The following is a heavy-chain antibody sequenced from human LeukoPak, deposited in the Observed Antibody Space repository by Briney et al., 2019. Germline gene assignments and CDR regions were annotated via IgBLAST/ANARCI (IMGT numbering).Heavy chain of an antibody. CDR3: AMTYYYDSSGYPDAFDI. CDR1: GGSISSGDYY. Sequence: SETLSLTCTVSGGSISSGDYYWSWIRQPPGKGLEWIGYIYYSGSTNYNPSLKSRVTISVDTSKNQFSLKLSSVTAADTAVYYCAMTYYYDSSGYPDAFDIWGQGTMVTVSS. D-gene: IGHD3-22*01. J-gene: IGHJ3*02. V-gene: IGHV4-61*08. CDR2: IYYSGST.